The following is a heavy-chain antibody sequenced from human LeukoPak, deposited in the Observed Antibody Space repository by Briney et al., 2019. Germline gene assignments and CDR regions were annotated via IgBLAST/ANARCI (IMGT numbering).Heavy chain of an antibody. Sequence: AGSLRLSCAASGFTFSMYSMNWVRQAPGKGLEWVSHISGFSSTIHYNDSVKGRFTISRDNAKNSLYLQMNSLREEDTAVYYCARDLSGSYPFDYWGQGTLVTVSS. CDR3: ARDLSGSYPFDY. CDR2: ISGFSSTI. J-gene: IGHJ4*02. CDR1: GFTFSMYS. V-gene: IGHV3-48*02. D-gene: IGHD1-26*01.